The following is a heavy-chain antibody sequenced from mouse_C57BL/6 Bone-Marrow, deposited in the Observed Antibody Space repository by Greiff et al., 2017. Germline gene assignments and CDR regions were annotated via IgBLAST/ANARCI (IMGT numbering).Heavy chain of an antibody. CDR1: GFTFSSYA. D-gene: IGHD4-1*01. J-gene: IGHJ3*01. CDR3: ARNWDPVGFAY. CDR2: ISDGGSYT. V-gene: IGHV5-4*01. Sequence: EVHLVESGGGLVKPGGSLKLSCAASGFTFSSYAMSWVRQTPEKRLEWVATISDGGSYTYYPDNVKGRFTISRDNAKNNLYLQMSHLKSEDTAMYYCARNWDPVGFAYWGQGTLVTVSA.